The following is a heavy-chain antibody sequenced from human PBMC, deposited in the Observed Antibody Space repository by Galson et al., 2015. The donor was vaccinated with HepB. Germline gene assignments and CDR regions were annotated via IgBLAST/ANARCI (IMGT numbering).Heavy chain of an antibody. V-gene: IGHV3-7*01. CDR1: GFTFSSYW. Sequence: SLRLSCAASGFTFSSYWMSWVRQAPGKGLEWVANIKQDGSEKYYVDSVKGRFTISRDNAKNSLYLQMNSLRAEDTTVYYCARDRLILWLGMDVWGRGTTVTVSS. CDR3: ARDRLILWLGMDV. J-gene: IGHJ6*02. CDR2: IKQDGSEK. D-gene: IGHD3-10*01.